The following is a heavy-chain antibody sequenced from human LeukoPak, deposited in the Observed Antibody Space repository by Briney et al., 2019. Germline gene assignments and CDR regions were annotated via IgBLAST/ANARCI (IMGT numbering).Heavy chain of an antibody. J-gene: IGHJ3*02. V-gene: IGHV5-51*01. Sequence: GESLKISCKGSGYSFTSYWLGWVRQMPGKGLEWMGIIYPGDSDTRYSPSFQGQVTISADKSISTAYLQWSSLKASDTAMYYCARRTTQYYYDSSGYYGYDAFDIWGQGTMVTVSS. CDR2: IYPGDSDT. CDR1: GYSFTSYW. D-gene: IGHD3-22*01. CDR3: ARRTTQYYYDSSGYYGYDAFDI.